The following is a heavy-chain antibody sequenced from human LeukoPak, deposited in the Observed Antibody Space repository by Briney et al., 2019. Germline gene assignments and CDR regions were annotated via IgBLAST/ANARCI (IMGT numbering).Heavy chain of an antibody. CDR1: GFTFSNVW. J-gene: IGHJ4*02. CDR2: IKSKTDGGTT. D-gene: IGHD2-15*01. Sequence: PGGSLRLSCAASGFTFSNVWMTWVRQAPGKGLEWVGRIKSKTDGGTTDYAAPVKGRFIISRDDSKNTLYLQMNSLKTEDTAVYYCITDQRWKLSLDYWGQGTLVTVSS. CDR3: ITDQRWKLSLDY. V-gene: IGHV3-15*01.